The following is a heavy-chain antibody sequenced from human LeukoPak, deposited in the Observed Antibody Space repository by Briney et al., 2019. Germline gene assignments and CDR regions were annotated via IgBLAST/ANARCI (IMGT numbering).Heavy chain of an antibody. D-gene: IGHD6-13*01. V-gene: IGHV3-53*01. CDR2: IYSGGST. J-gene: IGHJ4*02. Sequence: GGSLRLSCAASGFTVSSNYMSWVRQAPGKGLEWVSVIYSGGSTYYADPVKGRFTISRDNSKNTLYLQMNSLRAEDTAVYYCARGLSAAASRNYFDYWGQGTLVTVSS. CDR1: GFTVSSNY. CDR3: ARGLSAAASRNYFDY.